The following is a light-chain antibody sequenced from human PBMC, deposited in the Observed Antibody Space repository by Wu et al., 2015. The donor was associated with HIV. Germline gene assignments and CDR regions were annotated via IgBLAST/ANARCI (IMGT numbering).Light chain of an antibody. Sequence: EIVLTQSPGTLSLSPGERATLSCRASQSVTSKYLAWYQQKPGQAPRLLIYGASSRATGVPDRFSGSGSGTDFTLTISRLEPEDFAVYFCQQYGASPPYSFGLGDQPRDQT. CDR1: QSVTSKY. CDR3: QQYGASPPYS. J-gene: IGKJ2*03. CDR2: GAS. V-gene: IGKV3-20*01.